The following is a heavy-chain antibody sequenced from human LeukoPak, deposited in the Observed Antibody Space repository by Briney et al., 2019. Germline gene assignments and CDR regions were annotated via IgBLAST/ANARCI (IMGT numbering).Heavy chain of an antibody. CDR3: AKDTAAAGTYDY. CDR2: ISGSGGST. D-gene: IGHD6-13*01. J-gene: IGHJ4*02. Sequence: PGGSLRLSCAASGFTFSSYAMGWVRQAPGKGLEWVSDISGSGGSTYYADSVKGRFTISRDNSKNTLYLQMNSLRAEDTAVYYCAKDTAAAGTYDYWGQGTLVTVSS. V-gene: IGHV3-23*01. CDR1: GFTFSSYA.